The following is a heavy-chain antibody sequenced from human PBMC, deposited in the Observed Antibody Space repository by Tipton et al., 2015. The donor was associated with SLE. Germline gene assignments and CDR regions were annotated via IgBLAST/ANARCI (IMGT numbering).Heavy chain of an antibody. CDR1: GGSISSSSYY. Sequence: TLSLTCTVSGGSISSSSYYWGWIRQPPGKGLEWIGSICYSGSTYCNPSLKSRVTISVDTSKNQFSLKLSSVTAADTAVYYCASGITVAFDIWGQGTMVTVSS. CDR2: ICYSGST. D-gene: IGHD3-16*01. J-gene: IGHJ3*02. V-gene: IGHV4-39*01. CDR3: ASGITVAFDI.